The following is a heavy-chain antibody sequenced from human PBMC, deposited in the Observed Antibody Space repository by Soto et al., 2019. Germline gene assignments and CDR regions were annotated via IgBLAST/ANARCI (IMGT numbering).Heavy chain of an antibody. CDR3: ATSQKGYNWNYFDH. V-gene: IGHV4-39*01. J-gene: IGHJ4*02. CDR2: VFYTGFT. D-gene: IGHD1-20*01. CDR1: GGSISGSYYY. Sequence: SETLSLTCAVSGGSISGSYYYWAWLRQSPGKGPEWIGSVFYTGFTSYNPSLESRVSVSVDTSKSQLSLKLSAVTAADTAVYYCATSQKGYNWNYFDHWGQGALVTVSS.